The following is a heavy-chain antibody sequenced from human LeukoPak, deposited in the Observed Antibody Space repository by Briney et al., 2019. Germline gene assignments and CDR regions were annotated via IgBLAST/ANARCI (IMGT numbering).Heavy chain of an antibody. CDR1: GYCFTSYW. D-gene: IGHD6-13*01. Sequence: GESLKISCKGSGYCFTSYWIGWVRQMPGKGLEWTGIIYPGDSDTRYSPSFQGQVTISADKSISTAYLQWSSLKASDTAMYYCARRSIAAAEAVTPADYWGQGTLVTVSS. V-gene: IGHV5-51*01. J-gene: IGHJ4*02. CDR3: ARRSIAAAEAVTPADY. CDR2: IYPGDSDT.